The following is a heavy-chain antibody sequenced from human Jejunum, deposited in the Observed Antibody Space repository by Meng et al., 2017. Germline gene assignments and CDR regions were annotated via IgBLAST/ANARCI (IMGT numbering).Heavy chain of an antibody. Sequence: QMLLHVLGHGLVEPAGNLAVNCAVSGASISSGYWGSWVRQPQGKGLEWIGEIHPGGDTNYNPSLKSRVTISVDKSNNHYSLRLTSVTAADTAMYYCARNGAYSADHWGQGTLVTVSS. CDR3: ARNGAYSADH. CDR1: GASISSGYW. D-gene: IGHD2-15*01. CDR2: IHPGGDT. J-gene: IGHJ4*02. V-gene: IGHV4-4*02.